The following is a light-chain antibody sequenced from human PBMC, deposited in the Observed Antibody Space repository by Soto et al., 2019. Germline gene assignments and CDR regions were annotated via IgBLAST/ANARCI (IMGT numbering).Light chain of an antibody. CDR1: SGDVGGFEY. V-gene: IGLV2-8*01. J-gene: IGLJ2*01. Sequence: QAVVTQPPSASGSPGQSVTISCTGTSGDVGGFEYVSWYQKHPGKAPKLIIYDVTKRPSGVPDRFSGSKSGNTASLTVSGLQAADEADYYCSSYAGGNNLIFGGGTKLTVL. CDR3: SSYAGGNNLI. CDR2: DVT.